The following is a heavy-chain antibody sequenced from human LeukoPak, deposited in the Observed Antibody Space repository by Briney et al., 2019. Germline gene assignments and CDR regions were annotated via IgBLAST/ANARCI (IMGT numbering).Heavy chain of an antibody. V-gene: IGHV3-23*01. D-gene: IGHD3-16*01. CDR3: AKGAEIDL. CDR2: VTGPGDTT. Sequence: GGPLRFSCATSGFTFTNYAMNWFRQAPGRGLEWVSAVTGPGDTTYYADSVKGRFFMSREDSKATVYLQMNSLRAEDTAIYYCAKGAEIDLWGQGTLVTVSS. CDR1: GFTFTNYA. J-gene: IGHJ5*02.